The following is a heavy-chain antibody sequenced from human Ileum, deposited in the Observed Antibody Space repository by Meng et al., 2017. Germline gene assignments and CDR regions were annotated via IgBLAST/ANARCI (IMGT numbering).Heavy chain of an antibody. Sequence: GESLKISCAASGFTFSVYTMKWVRQAPGKGLEWVSSISGSSRYIYYAESVKGRFTISRDNAKNSLFLQMNSLRDEDTGVYYCARDDSNDRGSFYYFGMDVWGLGTTVTVSS. CDR1: GFTFSVYT. V-gene: IGHV3-21*01. CDR2: ISGSSRYI. CDR3: ARDDSNDRGSFYYFGMDV. J-gene: IGHJ6*02. D-gene: IGHD4-11*01.